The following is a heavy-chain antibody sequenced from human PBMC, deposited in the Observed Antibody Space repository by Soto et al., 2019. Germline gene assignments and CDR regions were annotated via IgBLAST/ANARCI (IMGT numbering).Heavy chain of an antibody. CDR1: GYTFSTYG. D-gene: IGHD3-10*01. CDR2: ISTHNGNT. J-gene: IGHJ4*02. Sequence: QVQLVQSGAEVKKPGASVKVSCKASGYTFSTYGISWVRQAPGQGLEWVAWISTHNGNTDYAQKLQGRVTLTTDTSTSTAYMELRSLRSDDTAVYYCARERGVGEGDYWGQGTLVTVSS. V-gene: IGHV1-18*01. CDR3: ARERGVGEGDY.